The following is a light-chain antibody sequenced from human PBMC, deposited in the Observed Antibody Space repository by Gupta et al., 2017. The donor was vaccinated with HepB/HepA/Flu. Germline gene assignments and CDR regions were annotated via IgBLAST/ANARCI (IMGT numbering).Light chain of an antibody. J-gene: IGKJ1*01. CDR2: GAS. V-gene: IGKV3-15*01. CDR3: QQYNSWPRA. CDR1: QSVRSN. Sequence: EIVMTQSPVTLSVSPGERATLSCRASQSVRSNLAWYQQKPGQTPRLLIYGASTRATGIPARFSGSGSGTEFTLTISSLQSEDFAVYHCQQYNSWPRAFGQGTKVEIK.